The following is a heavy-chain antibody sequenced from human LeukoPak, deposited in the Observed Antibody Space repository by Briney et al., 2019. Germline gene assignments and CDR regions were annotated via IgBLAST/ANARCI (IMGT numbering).Heavy chain of an antibody. J-gene: IGHJ4*02. CDR1: GFTFSGYA. Sequence: PGGSLRLSCAASGFTFSGYAMSWVRQAPGKGLEWVANIKQDGSEKYYVDSVKGRFTISRDNAKNSLYLQMNSLRAEDTALYYCARDFYGSGTYFDYWGQGTLVTVSS. V-gene: IGHV3-7*01. CDR3: ARDFYGSGTYFDY. CDR2: IKQDGSEK. D-gene: IGHD3-10*01.